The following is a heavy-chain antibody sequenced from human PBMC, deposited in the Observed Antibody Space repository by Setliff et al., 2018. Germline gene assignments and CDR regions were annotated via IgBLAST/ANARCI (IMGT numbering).Heavy chain of an antibody. Sequence: ASVKVSCQASGYTFTSHAIHWVRQAPGQRLEWMGWINTGTGNTQYSQNFQGRVTFTRDTSASTAYMELSSLRSEDTAVYFCARRREENYYYYMDVWGKGTAVTVSS. CDR2: INTGTGNT. CDR1: GYTFTSHA. CDR3: ARRREENYYYYMDV. J-gene: IGHJ6*03. V-gene: IGHV1-3*04. D-gene: IGHD1-26*01.